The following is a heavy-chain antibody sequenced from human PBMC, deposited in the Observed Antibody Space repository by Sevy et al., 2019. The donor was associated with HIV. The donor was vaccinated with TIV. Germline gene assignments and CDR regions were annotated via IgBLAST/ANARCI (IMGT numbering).Heavy chain of an antibody. J-gene: IGHJ5*02. D-gene: IGHD6-6*01. V-gene: IGHV4-4*07. Sequence: AESLSLTCSVSGGSTNSYYWSWIRQPAGKGLERIGRIYASGSTAYNPSLQSRVTISIDKSKNRFSLSLTYLPAADTGVHYCARELPFATSSAWGQGTRVLVSS. CDR2: IYASGST. CDR3: ARELPFATSSA. CDR1: GGSTNSYY.